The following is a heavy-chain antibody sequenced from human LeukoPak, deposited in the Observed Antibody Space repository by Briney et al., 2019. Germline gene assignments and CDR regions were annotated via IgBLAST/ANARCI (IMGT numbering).Heavy chain of an antibody. V-gene: IGHV1-46*01. D-gene: IGHD1-26*01. J-gene: IGHJ4*02. CDR2: INPSGGST. CDR1: GNTFTNNG. CDR3: AREGVGGSLDY. Sequence: ASVKVSCKASGNTFTNNGISWVRQAPGQGLEWMGIINPSGGSTSYAQKFQGRVTMTRDMSTSTVYMELSSLRSEDTAVYYCAREGVGGSLDYWGQGTLVTVSS.